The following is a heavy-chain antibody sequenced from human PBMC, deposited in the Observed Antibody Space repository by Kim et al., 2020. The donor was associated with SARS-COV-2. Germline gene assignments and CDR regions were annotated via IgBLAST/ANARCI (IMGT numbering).Heavy chain of an antibody. D-gene: IGHD3-10*01. CDR2: IKQDGSEK. CDR3: ASIARGYYGSGSYSYWYFDL. CDR1: GFTFSSYW. V-gene: IGHV3-7*03. J-gene: IGHJ2*01. Sequence: GGSLRLSCAASGFTFSSYWMSWVRQAPGKGLEWVANIKQDGSEKYYVDSVKGRFTISRDNAKNSLYLQMNSLRAEDMAVYYCASIARGYYGSGSYSYWYFDLWGRGTLVTVSS.